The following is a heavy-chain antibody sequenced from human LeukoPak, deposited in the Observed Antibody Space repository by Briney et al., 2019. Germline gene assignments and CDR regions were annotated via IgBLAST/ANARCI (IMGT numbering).Heavy chain of an antibody. CDR3: AKGKYSSSWYYFDY. D-gene: IGHD6-13*01. Sequence: PGGSLRLSCAASGFTFSSYAISWVRQAPGKGLEWVSAISGSGGSTYYADSVKGRFTISRDNSKNTLYLQMNSLRAEDTAVYYCAKGKYSSSWYYFDYWGQGTLVTVSS. J-gene: IGHJ4*02. CDR2: ISGSGGST. CDR1: GFTFSSYA. V-gene: IGHV3-23*01.